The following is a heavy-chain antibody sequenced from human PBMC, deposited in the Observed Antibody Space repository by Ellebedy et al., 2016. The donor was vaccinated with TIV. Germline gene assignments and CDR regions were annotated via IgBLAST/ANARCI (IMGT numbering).Heavy chain of an antibody. J-gene: IGHJ4*02. CDR2: ISYDGSNK. D-gene: IGHD2-2*01. CDR3: ARDLPVPDY. V-gene: IGHV3-30-3*01. CDR1: GFTFSSYA. Sequence: GESLKISXAASGFTFSSYAMHWVRQAPGKGLEWVAVISYDGSNKYYAASVKGRFTISRDNSKNTLYLQMNSLRAEDTAVYYCARDLPVPDYWGQGTLVTVSS.